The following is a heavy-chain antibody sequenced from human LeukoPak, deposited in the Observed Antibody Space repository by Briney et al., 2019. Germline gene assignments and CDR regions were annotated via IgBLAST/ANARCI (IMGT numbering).Heavy chain of an antibody. Sequence: PSETLSLTCTVSGDSVSSGGYYWSWIRQPPGKGLEWIGYIYYSGSTNYNPSLKSRVTISVDTSKNQFSLKLNSVTAADTAVYYCARARRDEYYFDYWGQGTLVTVPS. V-gene: IGHV4-61*08. CDR1: GDSVSSGGYY. J-gene: IGHJ4*02. D-gene: IGHD2-21*02. CDR3: ARARRDEYYFDY. CDR2: IYYSGST.